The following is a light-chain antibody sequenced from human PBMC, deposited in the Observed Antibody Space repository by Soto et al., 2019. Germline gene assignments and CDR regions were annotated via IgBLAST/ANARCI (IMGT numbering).Light chain of an antibody. CDR2: GNT. Sequence: QSVLTQPPSMSGAQGQRVTISCTGSSSNIGAGYDVHWYQHLPGTAPKLLIYGNTNRPSGVPDRFSGSKSVTSASLAITGLQAEDEADYYCQSHDSSLNSWVFGGGTKLTVL. CDR1: SSNIGAGYD. V-gene: IGLV1-40*01. CDR3: QSHDSSLNSWV. J-gene: IGLJ3*02.